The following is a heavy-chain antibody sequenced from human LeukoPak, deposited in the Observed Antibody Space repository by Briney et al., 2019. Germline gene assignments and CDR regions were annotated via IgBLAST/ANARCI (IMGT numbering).Heavy chain of an antibody. V-gene: IGHV3-23*01. CDR3: AKGVCSGGSCFFDY. CDR2: ISGSGGST. D-gene: IGHD2-15*01. J-gene: IGHJ4*02. Sequence: GGSLRLSCAASGFTFDDYGMSWLRQAPGKGLEWVSAISGSGGSTNYADSVKGRFTISRDNSKNALYLQMNSLRAEDTAVYYCAKGVCSGGSCFFDYWGQGTLVTVSS. CDR1: GFTFDDYG.